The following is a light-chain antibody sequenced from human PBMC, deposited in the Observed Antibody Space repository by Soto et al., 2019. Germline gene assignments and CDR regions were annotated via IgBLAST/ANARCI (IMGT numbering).Light chain of an antibody. Sequence: EIVMTQSPVTLSASPGERVTLSCRASQSVNINLAWYQQRPAQAPRGLIYGASNRASGIPDRFSGSGSRTGFTLTISSLEPADFALYYCQQYTDWPPLTAGGGTRVDIK. CDR2: GAS. V-gene: IGKV3D-15*01. CDR1: QSVNIN. CDR3: QQYTDWPPLT. J-gene: IGKJ4*01.